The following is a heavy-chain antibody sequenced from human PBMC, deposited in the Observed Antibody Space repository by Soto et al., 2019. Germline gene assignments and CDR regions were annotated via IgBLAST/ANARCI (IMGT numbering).Heavy chain of an antibody. D-gene: IGHD3-22*01. CDR1: GFALSSLW. CDR3: TRNQVKADY. Sequence: EVQLVESGGDLVQPGGSLRLSCVASGFALSSLWMTWVRQAPGKGLEWVAKIKGDGSEQNYVVSVRGRFTISRDNAKNSVYLQMNSLRVDDMAVYYCTRNQVKADYWGQGPLVTVSS. J-gene: IGHJ4*02. CDR2: IKGDGSEQ. V-gene: IGHV3-7*01.